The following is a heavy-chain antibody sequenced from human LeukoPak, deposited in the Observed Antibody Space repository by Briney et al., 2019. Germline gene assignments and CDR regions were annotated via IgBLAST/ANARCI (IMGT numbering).Heavy chain of an antibody. J-gene: IGHJ5*02. CDR3: ARGRATVTTHWFDP. V-gene: IGHV1-8*03. Sequence: GASVKVSRKTSGYAFTNYDINWVRQATGQGPEWMGWVNPNSGNTGYAQKFQGRVTITRNTSISTAYMELSSLRSEDTALYYCARGRATVTTHWFDPWGQGTLVTVSS. D-gene: IGHD4-11*01. CDR2: VNPNSGNT. CDR1: GYAFTNYD.